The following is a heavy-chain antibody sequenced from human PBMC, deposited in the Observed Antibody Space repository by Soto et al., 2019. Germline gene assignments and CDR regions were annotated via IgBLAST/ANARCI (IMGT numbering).Heavy chain of an antibody. J-gene: IGHJ3*02. CDR2: ISYDGNNK. D-gene: IGHD3-22*01. Sequence: GGSLRLSCVASGFTFSTYGMHWVRQAPGKGLEWVAVISYDGNNKYYADSVKGRFTISRDNSKNTLYLQMNSLRAEDTAVYYCAKCRTSYYYDSSGKDAFDIWGQGTMVTVSS. CDR1: GFTFSTYG. V-gene: IGHV3-30*18. CDR3: AKCRTSYYYDSSGKDAFDI.